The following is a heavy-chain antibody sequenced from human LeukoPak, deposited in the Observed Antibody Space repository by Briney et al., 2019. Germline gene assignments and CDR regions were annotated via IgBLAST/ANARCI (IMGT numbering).Heavy chain of an antibody. CDR3: ARVKALGIVGSTTVLDP. CDR1: GYTFTDYY. Sequence: ASVKVSCKASGYTFTDYYIHWVRQAPGQGLEWMGWINPNTDGINYAQNFRGRVTMTRDTSISTAYMELSSLRSDETAIHYCARVKALGIVGSTTVLDPWGQGTLVTVSS. D-gene: IGHD1-26*01. CDR2: INPNTDGI. V-gene: IGHV1-2*02. J-gene: IGHJ5*02.